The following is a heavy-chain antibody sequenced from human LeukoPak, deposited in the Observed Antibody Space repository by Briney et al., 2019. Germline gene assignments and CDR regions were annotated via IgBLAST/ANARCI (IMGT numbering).Heavy chain of an antibody. V-gene: IGHV3-23*01. J-gene: IGHJ3*02. CDR3: AKPRSGWYTAFDI. Sequence: GGSLRLSCAASGFTFSSYAMSWVRQAPGKGLEWVSAISGTGDNTHYADSVKGRFTISRDNSKDTLYLQMNSLRAEDTAVYYCAKPRSGWYTAFDIWGQGTMVTVSS. CDR1: GFTFSSYA. CDR2: ISGTGDNT. D-gene: IGHD6-19*01.